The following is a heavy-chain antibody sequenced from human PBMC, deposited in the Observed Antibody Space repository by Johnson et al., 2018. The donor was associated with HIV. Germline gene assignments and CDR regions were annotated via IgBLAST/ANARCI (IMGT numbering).Heavy chain of an antibody. CDR2: IGTAGDT. V-gene: IGHV3-13*01. Sequence: VQLVESGGGVVQPGGSLRLSCAASGITFSSYDMHWVRQATGKGLEWVSAIGTAGDTYYADSVKGRFTISRENAKNSLYLQMNSLRAGDTAVYYCARGDYGDYLNAFDIWGQGTMVTVSS. CDR3: ARGDYGDYLNAFDI. D-gene: IGHD4-17*01. CDR1: GITFSSYD. J-gene: IGHJ3*02.